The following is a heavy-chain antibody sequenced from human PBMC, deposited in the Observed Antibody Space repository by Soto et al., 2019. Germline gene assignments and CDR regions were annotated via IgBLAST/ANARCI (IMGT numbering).Heavy chain of an antibody. J-gene: IGHJ3*02. D-gene: IGHD6-13*01. CDR1: GGSVSSGNDY. Sequence: SETLSLTCTVSGGSVSSGNDYWSWIRQPPGKGLEWFGFIYHIGSTNYNPSLKIRLTISGDTSKNQVSLKLTFVTFADTAVYYCARDRVSYQQAFDIWGQGTMVTVSS. CDR3: ARDRVSYQQAFDI. CDR2: IYHIGST. V-gene: IGHV4-61*01.